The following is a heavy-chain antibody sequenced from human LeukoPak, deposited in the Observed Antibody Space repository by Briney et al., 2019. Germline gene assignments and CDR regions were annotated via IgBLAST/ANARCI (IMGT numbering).Heavy chain of an antibody. J-gene: IGHJ4*02. D-gene: IGHD1-26*01. Sequence: GGSLRLSCAASGFTVSSNYMSWVRQAPGKGLEWVSSISGSGGSTYYADSVKGRFTISRDNSRNMLFLQMNSLRADDTAVYYCAKDLVVGALDYWGQGTLVTVSS. CDR2: ISGSGGST. CDR1: GFTVSSNY. CDR3: AKDLVVGALDY. V-gene: IGHV3-23*01.